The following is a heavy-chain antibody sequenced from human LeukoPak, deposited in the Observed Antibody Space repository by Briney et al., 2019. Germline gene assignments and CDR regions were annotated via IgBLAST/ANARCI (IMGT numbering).Heavy chain of an antibody. CDR1: GGSISSYY. Sequence: SETLSFTCAVSGGSISSYYWSWIRQPPGKGLEWIGYIYYSGSTNYNPSLRSRVTISVDTSKNQFSLKLSSVTAADTAVYYCARGGNYGDYDGYFDYWGQGTLVTVSS. CDR2: IYYSGST. V-gene: IGHV4-59*08. J-gene: IGHJ4*02. CDR3: ARGGNYGDYDGYFDY. D-gene: IGHD4-17*01.